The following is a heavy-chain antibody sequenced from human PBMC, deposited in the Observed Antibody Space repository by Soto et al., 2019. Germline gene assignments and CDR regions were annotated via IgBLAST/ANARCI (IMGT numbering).Heavy chain of an antibody. Sequence: VASVKVSCKASGYTFTSYGISWVRQAPGQGLEWMGWISAYNGNTNYAQKLQGGVTMTTDTSTSTAYMELRSLRSDDTAVYYCARGYCSGGSCYSDYYYYGMDVWGQGTTVTVSS. CDR2: ISAYNGNT. CDR3: ARGYCSGGSCYSDYYYYGMDV. CDR1: GYTFTSYG. V-gene: IGHV1-18*01. J-gene: IGHJ6*02. D-gene: IGHD2-15*01.